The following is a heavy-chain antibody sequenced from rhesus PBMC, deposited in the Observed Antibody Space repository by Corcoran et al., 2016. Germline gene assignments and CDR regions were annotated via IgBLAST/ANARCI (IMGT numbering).Heavy chain of an antibody. CDR2: ISGSSGST. Sequence: QVQLQESGPGLVKPSETLSLTCAVSGGSVSSSNWWSWLRQPPGKGLEWIGVISGSSGSTYYNPSLHSRVTLSTNTSKNQVSLKLSSVTAADTAVYYCARDPGIAAAEYGFDSWGQGVVVTVSS. CDR3: ARDPGIAAAEYGFDS. J-gene: IGHJ6*01. CDR1: GGSVSSSNW. V-gene: IGHV4-65*01. D-gene: IGHD6-25*01.